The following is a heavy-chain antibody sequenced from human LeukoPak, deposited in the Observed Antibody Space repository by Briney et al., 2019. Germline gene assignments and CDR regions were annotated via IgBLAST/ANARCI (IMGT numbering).Heavy chain of an antibody. CDR2: ISYDGSNK. Sequence: GGSLRLSCAASGFTFSSYGMHWVRQAPGKGLEWVAVISYDGSNKYYADSVKGRFTISRDNSKNTLYLQMNSLRAEDTAVYYCAKGRGSYGDHQNGYWGQGTLVTVSS. CDR3: AKGRGSYGDHQNGY. V-gene: IGHV3-30*18. J-gene: IGHJ4*02. D-gene: IGHD4-17*01. CDR1: GFTFSSYG.